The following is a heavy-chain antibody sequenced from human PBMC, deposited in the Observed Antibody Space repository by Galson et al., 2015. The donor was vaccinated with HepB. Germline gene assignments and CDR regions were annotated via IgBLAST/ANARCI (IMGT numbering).Heavy chain of an antibody. V-gene: IGHV3-15*07. CDR3: TTHEPYGSGSYNPYGMDV. Sequence: SLRLSCAASGFTFSNAWMNWVRQAPGKGLEWVGRIKSKTDGGTTDYAAPVKGRFTISRDDSKNTLYLQMNSLKTEDTAVYYCTTHEPYGSGSYNPYGMDVWGQGTTVTVSS. J-gene: IGHJ6*02. CDR2: IKSKTDGGTT. D-gene: IGHD3-10*01. CDR1: GFTFSNAW.